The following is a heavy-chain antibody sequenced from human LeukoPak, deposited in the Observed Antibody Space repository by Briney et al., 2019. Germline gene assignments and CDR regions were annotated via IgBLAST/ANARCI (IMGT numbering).Heavy chain of an antibody. CDR1: GYTFTSYY. CDR2: INPSGGST. J-gene: IGHJ4*02. V-gene: IGHV1-46*01. CDR3: AILTTDENEDFDY. Sequence: ASVKVSCKASGYTFTSYYMHWVRQAPGQGLEWMGIINPSGGSTSYAQKFQGRVTMTRDTSTSTVYMELSSLRSEDTAVYYCAILTTDENEDFDYWGREPWSPSPQ. D-gene: IGHD4-17*01.